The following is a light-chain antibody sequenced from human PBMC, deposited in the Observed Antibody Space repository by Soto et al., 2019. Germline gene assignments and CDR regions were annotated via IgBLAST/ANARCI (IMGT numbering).Light chain of an antibody. CDR3: QQFNSYPRT. CDR2: DAS. J-gene: IGKJ2*01. V-gene: IGKV1-13*02. Sequence: AIQLTPSPSSLSAYVGDRVTITCRASQGISSALAWYQQKPGKAPKLLIYDASSLESGVPSRFSGSGSGTDFTLTISSLQPEEFATYYCQQFNSYPRTFGQGTKLEIK. CDR1: QGISSA.